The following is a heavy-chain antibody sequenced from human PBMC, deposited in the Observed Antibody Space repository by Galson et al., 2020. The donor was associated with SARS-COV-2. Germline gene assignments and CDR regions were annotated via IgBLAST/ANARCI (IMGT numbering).Heavy chain of an antibody. CDR3: ARDTNLDYYVSREATNWVDP. Sequence: ASVKVSCKPSGYTFTNYGIRRVRQAPGHGHEWMGWISAYNGNTNYAHTLQGRVTITTDTSTSTAYMELRRLRSDDTAADYCARDTNLDYYVSREATNWVDPWGQGTRVTVS. V-gene: IGHV1-18*01. CDR1: GYTFTNYG. CDR2: ISAYNGNT. D-gene: IGHD3-22*01. J-gene: IGHJ5*02.